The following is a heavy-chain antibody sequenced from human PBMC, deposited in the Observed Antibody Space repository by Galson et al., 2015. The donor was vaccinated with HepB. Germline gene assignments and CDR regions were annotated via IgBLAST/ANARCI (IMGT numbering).Heavy chain of an antibody. D-gene: IGHD1-1*01. V-gene: IGHV5-51*01. J-gene: IGHJ3*02. Sequence: QSGAEVKKPEESLRISCKGSGFSFTAYWIGWVRQMPGKGLEWVGIIQPSDSDTRYSPSFEGQVTVSADKSISTAYLQWHSLKASDTAMFYCVRRQKLERLDGNDAFDIWGQGTMVTVS. CDR1: GFSFTAYW. CDR3: VRRQKLERLDGNDAFDI. CDR2: IQPSDSDT.